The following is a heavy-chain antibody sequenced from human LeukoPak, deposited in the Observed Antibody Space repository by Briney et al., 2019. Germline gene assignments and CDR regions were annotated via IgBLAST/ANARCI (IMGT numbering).Heavy chain of an antibody. J-gene: IGHJ4*02. CDR1: GGSFSGYY. V-gene: IGHV4-31*11. D-gene: IGHD6-19*01. CDR3: ARAVAGTEYYFDY. CDR2: IYYSGST. Sequence: SETLSLTCAVYGGSFSGYYWSWIRQHPGKGLEWIGYIYYSGSTYYNPSLKSRVTISVDTSKNQFSLKLSSVTAADTAVYYCARAVAGTEYYFDYWGQGTLVTVSS.